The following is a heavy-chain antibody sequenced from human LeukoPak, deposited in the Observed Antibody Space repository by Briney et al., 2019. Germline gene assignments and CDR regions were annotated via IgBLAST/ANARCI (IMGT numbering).Heavy chain of an antibody. CDR2: IYWSSSGT. CDR3: AKDRYDYIWGSYNY. J-gene: IGHJ4*02. CDR1: GFNSEDHA. Sequence: PGGSLRLSCVVSGFNSEDHAMHWVRQAPGKGLEWVSGIYWSSSGTGYADSVKGRFTVSRDSAKNSLYLQMNSLRPEDTAMYYCAKDRYDYIWGSYNYWGQGTLVTVSS. D-gene: IGHD3-16*01. V-gene: IGHV3-9*02.